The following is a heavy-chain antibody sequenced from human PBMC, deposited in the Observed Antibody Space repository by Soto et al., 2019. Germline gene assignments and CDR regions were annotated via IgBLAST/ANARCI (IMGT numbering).Heavy chain of an antibody. D-gene: IGHD2-15*01. CDR3: ARAFVSGGSFNAFDI. Sequence: SVQVSCKASGGTFSSCAISWVRQAPGQGLEWMGGIIPIFGTANYAQKFQGRVTITADESTSTAYMELSSLRSEDTAVYYCARAFVSGGSFNAFDIWGPGTMVTVSS. CDR2: IIPIFGTA. V-gene: IGHV1-69*13. J-gene: IGHJ3*02. CDR1: GGTFSSCA.